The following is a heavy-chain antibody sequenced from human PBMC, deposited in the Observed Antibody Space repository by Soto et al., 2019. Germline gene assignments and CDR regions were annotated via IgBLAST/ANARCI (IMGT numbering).Heavy chain of an antibody. J-gene: IGHJ5*02. V-gene: IGHV6-1*01. Sequence: PSQNLSLTCAISGGRVSNNSAAWNLIKQSPSRDLEWLGRTYYRSKWFNNYALSVKGRITVNTETSKNQSSLQLNSVTPQATAVYFCAREGRLAASILHNWFETWGQGSLVTVSS. D-gene: IGHD3-3*02. CDR1: GGRVSNNSAA. CDR2: TYYRSKWFN. CDR3: AREGRLAASILHNWFET.